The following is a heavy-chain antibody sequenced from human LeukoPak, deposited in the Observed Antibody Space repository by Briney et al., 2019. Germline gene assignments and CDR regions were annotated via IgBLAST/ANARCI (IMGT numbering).Heavy chain of an antibody. D-gene: IGHD3-3*01. CDR3: ARGHGQRGFWSGYSTYNWFDP. J-gene: IGHJ5*02. CDR2: MNPNSGNT. V-gene: IGHV1-8*03. Sequence: ASVKVSCKASGYTFTSYGISWVRQATGQGLEWMGWMNPNSGNTGYAQKFQGRVTITRNTSISTAYMELSSLRSEDTAVYYCARGHGQRGFWSGYSTYNWFDPWGQGTLVTVSS. CDR1: GYTFTSYG.